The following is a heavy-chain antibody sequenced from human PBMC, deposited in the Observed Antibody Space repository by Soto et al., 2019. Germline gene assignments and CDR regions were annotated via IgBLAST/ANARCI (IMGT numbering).Heavy chain of an antibody. J-gene: IGHJ4*02. Sequence: QVQLQESGPGLVKPSQTLSLTCTVSGGSISSGGYYWSWIRQHPGKGLEWIGYIYYSGSTYYNPSLESRVTISVDTSKNQFSLKLSSVTAADTAVYYCARGVVAATSYFDYWGQGTLVTVSS. D-gene: IGHD2-15*01. CDR2: IYYSGST. CDR3: ARGVVAATSYFDY. CDR1: GGSISSGGYY. V-gene: IGHV4-31*03.